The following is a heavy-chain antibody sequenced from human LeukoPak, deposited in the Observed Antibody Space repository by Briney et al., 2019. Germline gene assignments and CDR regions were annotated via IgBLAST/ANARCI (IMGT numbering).Heavy chain of an antibody. J-gene: IGHJ4*02. V-gene: IGHV3-7*01. Sequence: GGSLRLSCAASGFTFSSYAMSWVRQAPGKGLEWVANIKQDGSEKYYVDSVKGRFTISRDNAKNSLYLQMNSLKAEDTAVYYCARAVVYGDYQIFDYWGQGTLVTVSS. D-gene: IGHD4-17*01. CDR2: IKQDGSEK. CDR1: GFTFSSYA. CDR3: ARAVVYGDYQIFDY.